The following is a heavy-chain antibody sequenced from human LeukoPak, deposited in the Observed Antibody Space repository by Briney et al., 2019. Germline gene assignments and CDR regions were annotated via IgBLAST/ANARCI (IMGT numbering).Heavy chain of an antibody. V-gene: IGHV4-59*01. CDR3: ARGKEVITMLRGLKPGYYFDY. CDR2: VSDSGNT. CDR1: GDSISSYY. J-gene: IGHJ4*02. D-gene: IGHD3-10*01. Sequence: KTSETLSLTCTVSGDSISSYYWSWIRQPPGKGLEFIGYVSDSGNTYYNPSLKSRVTISVDTSKNQFSLKLNSVTAADTAVYYCARGKEVITMLRGLKPGYYFDYWGQGTLVTVSS.